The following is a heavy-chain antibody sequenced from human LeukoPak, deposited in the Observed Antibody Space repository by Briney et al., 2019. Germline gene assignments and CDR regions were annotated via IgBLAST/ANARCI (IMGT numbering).Heavy chain of an antibody. Sequence: GGSLRLSCAGFGFNIRDYSMNWVRQAPGKGLEWVASLSSSTSFIYYADSVKGRFTISRDNANNSLLLQMNSLRAEDTALYYCARDRLSSGWLTDYWGQGTLVTVSS. CDR1: GFNIRDYS. V-gene: IGHV3-21*01. CDR2: LSSSTSFI. CDR3: ARDRLSSGWLTDY. D-gene: IGHD6-19*01. J-gene: IGHJ4*02.